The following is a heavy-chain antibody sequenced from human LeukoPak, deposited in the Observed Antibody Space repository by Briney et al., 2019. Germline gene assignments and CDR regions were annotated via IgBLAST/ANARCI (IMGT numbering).Heavy chain of an antibody. D-gene: IGHD6-6*01. V-gene: IGHV4-38-2*01. Sequence: PSETLSLTCAVSGYSISSGYYWGWIRQPPGKGLEWIGSIYYSGSTYYNPSLKSRVTISVDTSKNQFSLKLRSVTAADTAVYYCARLGSIAAPKGDYWGQGTLVTVSS. J-gene: IGHJ4*02. CDR1: GYSISSGYY. CDR2: IYYSGST. CDR3: ARLGSIAAPKGDY.